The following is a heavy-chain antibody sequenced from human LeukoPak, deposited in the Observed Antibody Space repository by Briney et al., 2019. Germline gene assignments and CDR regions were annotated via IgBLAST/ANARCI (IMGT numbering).Heavy chain of an antibody. CDR2: IYYSGST. CDR3: ARVAYDSYYFDS. CDR1: GGSISSYY. V-gene: IGHV4-59*01. J-gene: IGHJ4*02. Sequence: SETLPLTCTVSGGSISSYYWSWIRQPPGKGLEWIGYIYYSGSTNYNPSLKSRVTISVDTSKNQFSLKLSSVTAADTAVYYCARVAYDSYYFDSWGQGTLVTVSS. D-gene: IGHD3-22*01.